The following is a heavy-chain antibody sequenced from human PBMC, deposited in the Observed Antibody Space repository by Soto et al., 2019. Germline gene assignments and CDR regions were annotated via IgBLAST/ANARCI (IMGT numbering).Heavy chain of an antibody. CDR3: AKDRVGGTFYTPLGF. D-gene: IGHD1-7*01. CDR2: ITYDGSFQ. CDR1: GFNFDNYG. J-gene: IGHJ4*02. Sequence: GGSLRLSCQASGFNFDNYGMHWVRQAPGKGLEWVAVITYDGSFQYYADSVKGRFTISRDNSKNTLFLHLNTLKPEDAAVYHCAKDRVGGTFYTPLGFWGQGTLVTVS. V-gene: IGHV3-30*18.